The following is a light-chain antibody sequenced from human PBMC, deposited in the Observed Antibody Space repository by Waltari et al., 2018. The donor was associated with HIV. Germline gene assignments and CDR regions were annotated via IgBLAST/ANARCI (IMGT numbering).Light chain of an antibody. CDR3: FPTSNPGNLGV. Sequence: SYELTQPPSVSVSPGQTARITCSGEALPKKYTYWYQQKSGQAPVLVIQADSRRPSGIPGRFPGSSSRTIANLAVKRGQVEEEGYYYWFPTSNPGNLGVFGGGTKLTVL. V-gene: IGLV3-10*01. CDR2: ADS. CDR1: ALPKKY. J-gene: IGLJ3*02.